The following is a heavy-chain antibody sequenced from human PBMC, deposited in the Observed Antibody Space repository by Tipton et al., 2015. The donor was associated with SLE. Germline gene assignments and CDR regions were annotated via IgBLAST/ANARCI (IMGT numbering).Heavy chain of an antibody. J-gene: IGHJ4*02. Sequence: QLVQSGAEVKKPGASVKVSCKASGYTFTNCDISWVRQAPGQGLEWMGWISTYNGNTDYAQKFQGRVTMTTDTSTSTVYMELRRLRSDDTAMYYCARNGAAAYSFDSWGQVSLVTASS. CDR1: GYTFTNCD. V-gene: IGHV1-18*04. CDR2: ISTYNGNT. D-gene: IGHD6-13*01. CDR3: ARNGAAAYSFDS.